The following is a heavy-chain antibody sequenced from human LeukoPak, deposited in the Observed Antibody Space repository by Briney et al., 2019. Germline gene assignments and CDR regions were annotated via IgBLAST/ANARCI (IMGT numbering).Heavy chain of an antibody. CDR1: GFTFSSYA. D-gene: IGHD3-22*01. CDR2: ISYDGSNK. CDR3: ARAHITMIVVVSSFFDY. V-gene: IGHV3-30-3*01. J-gene: IGHJ4*02. Sequence: GGSLRLSCAASGFTFSSYAMHWVRQAPGKGVEWVAVISYDGSNKYYADSVKGRFTISRDSSKNTLYLQMNSLRAEDTAVYYCARAHITMIVVVSSFFDYWGQGTLVTVSS.